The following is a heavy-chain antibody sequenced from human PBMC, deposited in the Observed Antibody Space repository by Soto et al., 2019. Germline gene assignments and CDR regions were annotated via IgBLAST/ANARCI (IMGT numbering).Heavy chain of an antibody. CDR2: ISGSGDST. Sequence: EVRLLESGGGLVQPGGSLTLSCAASGFTFSSYAMSWVRQAPGKGLEWVSGISGSGDSTYYADSVKGRFTISRDNSTNTLYRQMNSLKAEDTAVYYCAKSTDFVVVKDFQYWGQGTLVTVSS. CDR1: GFTFSSYA. J-gene: IGHJ1*01. CDR3: AKSTDFVVVKDFQY. V-gene: IGHV3-23*01. D-gene: IGHD2-21*01.